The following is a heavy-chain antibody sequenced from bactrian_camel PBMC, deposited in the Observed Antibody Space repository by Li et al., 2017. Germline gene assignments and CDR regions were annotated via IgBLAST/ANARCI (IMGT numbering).Heavy chain of an antibody. Sequence: HVQLVESGGGSVQAGGSLRLSCDISGFTARFYCLAWFRQAAGKEREGVAVIDRDGVTDYADSVKGRFTISKDNTKNTLSLQMNSLKPEDCSFADTPCSYKYLRR. V-gene: IGHV3S6*01. CDR1: GFTARFYC. D-gene: IGHD1*01. CDR2: IDRDGVT.